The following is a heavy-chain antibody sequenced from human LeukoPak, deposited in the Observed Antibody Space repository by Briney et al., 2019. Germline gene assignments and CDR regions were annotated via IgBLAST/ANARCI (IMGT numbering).Heavy chain of an antibody. D-gene: IGHD3-3*01. V-gene: IGHV1-69*05. CDR1: GGTFSSYA. Sequence: GASAKVSCKASGGTFSSYALSWVRQAPGQGLEWMGRIIPIFGTANYAQKFQGRVTITTDDSTSTAYMELSSLRSDDTAVYYCARRNHDFPEHNWFDPWGQGTLVTVSS. CDR2: IIPIFGTA. J-gene: IGHJ5*02. CDR3: ARRNHDFPEHNWFDP.